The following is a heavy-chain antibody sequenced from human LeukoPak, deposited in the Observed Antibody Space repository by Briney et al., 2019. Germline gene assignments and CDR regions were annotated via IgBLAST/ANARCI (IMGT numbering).Heavy chain of an antibody. CDR1: GYTFTDYY. CDR3: ARVGWDFPYFRLPYWYFDL. J-gene: IGHJ2*01. CDR2: INANSGGT. V-gene: IGHV1-2*02. D-gene: IGHD1-26*01. Sequence: GASVKVSCKASGYTFTDYYIHWVRQAPGQGLEWMGWINANSGGTKYAQKLQGRVTMTTDTSTSTAYMELRSLRSDDTAVYYCARVGWDFPYFRLPYWYFDLWGRGTLVTVSS.